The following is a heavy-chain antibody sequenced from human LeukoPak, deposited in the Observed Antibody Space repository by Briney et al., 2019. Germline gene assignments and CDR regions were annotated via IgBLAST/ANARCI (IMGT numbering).Heavy chain of an antibody. CDR1: GFTFRSYW. J-gene: IGHJ4*02. D-gene: IGHD2/OR15-2a*01. Sequence: TGGSLRLSCAASGFTFRSYWMSWVRQAPGKGLEWLGHINQEASRTDHADSVKGRFTIYRDNARNLLYLHMSSLRAEDTAVYYCAKYLSRAFDSWGQGILVSVSS. V-gene: IGHV3-7*01. CDR2: INQEASRT. CDR3: AKYLSRAFDS.